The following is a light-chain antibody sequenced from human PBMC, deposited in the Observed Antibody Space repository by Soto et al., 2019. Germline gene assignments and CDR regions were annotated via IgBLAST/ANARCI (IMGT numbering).Light chain of an antibody. CDR1: QNINAW. CDR2: DAS. V-gene: IGKV1-5*01. Sequence: DLHMTQSPSSLSVSVGDRVTITCRTSQNINAWLAWYQQRPGQAPKLLIYDASTVQSGVPSRFSGSGSGTEFTLTISSLQPDDSATYYCQHSSLYSPWTFGQGTKVEIK. CDR3: QHSSLYSPWT. J-gene: IGKJ1*01.